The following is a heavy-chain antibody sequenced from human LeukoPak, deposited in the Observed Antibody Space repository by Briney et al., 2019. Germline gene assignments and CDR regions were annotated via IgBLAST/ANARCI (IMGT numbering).Heavy chain of an antibody. CDR3: ARHTVTTQYSYGMDV. J-gene: IGHJ6*02. D-gene: IGHD4-17*01. Sequence: ASVKVSCKASGYTFTSYGISWVRQPPGQGLEWMGWISAYNGNTNYAQKLQGRVTMTTDTSTRSGYMKLRSLRSDDTAVYYCARHTVTTQYSYGMDVWGQGTTVTVSS. CDR1: GYTFTSYG. CDR2: ISAYNGNT. V-gene: IGHV1-18*01.